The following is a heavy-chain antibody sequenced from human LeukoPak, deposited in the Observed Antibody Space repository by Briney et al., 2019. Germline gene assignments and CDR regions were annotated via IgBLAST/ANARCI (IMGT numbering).Heavy chain of an antibody. J-gene: IGHJ6*03. V-gene: IGHV3-48*01. Sequence: GGSLRLSCAASGFTFSSYSMNWVRQAPGEGLEWVSYISSSSSTIYYADSVKGRFTISRDNAKNSLYLQMNSLRAEDTAVYYCARDPHYYDSSGYMDVWGKGTTVTVSS. D-gene: IGHD3-22*01. CDR2: ISSSSSTI. CDR1: GFTFSSYS. CDR3: ARDPHYYDSSGYMDV.